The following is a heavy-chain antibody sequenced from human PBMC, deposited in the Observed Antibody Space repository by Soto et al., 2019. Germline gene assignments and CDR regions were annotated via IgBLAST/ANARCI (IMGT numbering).Heavy chain of an antibody. CDR3: ATVISDYYDSRGAFDY. CDR1: GFTFTSSA. J-gene: IGHJ4*02. CDR2: IVVGSGNT. Sequence: SVKVSCKASGFTFTSSAVQWVRQARGQRLEWIGWIVVGSGNTNYAQKFQERVTITRDMSTSTAYMELSSLRSEDTAVYFCATVISDYYDSRGAFDYWGQGTLVTVSS. D-gene: IGHD3-22*01. V-gene: IGHV1-58*01.